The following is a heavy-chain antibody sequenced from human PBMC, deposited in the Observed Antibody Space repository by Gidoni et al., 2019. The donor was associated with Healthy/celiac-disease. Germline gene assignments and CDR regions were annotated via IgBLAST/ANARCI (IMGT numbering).Heavy chain of an antibody. CDR1: GFTFSSYA. V-gene: IGHV3-23*01. Sequence: EVQLLESGGGLVPPGGSLRPSCAASGFTFSSYAMSWVGQAPGKGLEWVSAISGSGGSTYYADSVKGRFTISRDNSKNTLYLQMNSLRAEDTAVYYCAKYLLAGPQIHFFDYWGQGTLVTVSS. CDR3: AKYLLAGPQIHFFDY. J-gene: IGHJ4*02. CDR2: ISGSGGST. D-gene: IGHD6-19*01.